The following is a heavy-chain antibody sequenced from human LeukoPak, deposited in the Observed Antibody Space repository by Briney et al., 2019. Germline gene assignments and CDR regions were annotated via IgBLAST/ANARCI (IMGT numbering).Heavy chain of an antibody. D-gene: IGHD6-19*01. CDR3: ARVATPGRAVAENWFDP. V-gene: IGHV1-69*13. CDR2: IIPIFGTA. CDR1: GGTFSSYA. J-gene: IGHJ5*02. Sequence: SVKVSCKASGGTFSSYAISWVRQAPGQGLEWMGGIIPIFGTANYAQKFQGRVMITADESTSTAYMELSSLRSEDTAVYYCARVATPGRAVAENWFDPWGQGTLVTVSS.